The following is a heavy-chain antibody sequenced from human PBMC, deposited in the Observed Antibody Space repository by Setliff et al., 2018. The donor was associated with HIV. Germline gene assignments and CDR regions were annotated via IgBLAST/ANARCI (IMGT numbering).Heavy chain of an antibody. D-gene: IGHD2-15*01. CDR3: ARDDVGYCRGGSCYHLFDTFDI. V-gene: IGHV1-18*01. CDR2: ISSYNDNT. Sequence: GASVKVSCKASGYSFTNYGISWVRQAPGQGLEWMGWISSYNDNTNYALNLQGRVTMTTDTSTSTAYMELRSLRSDDTAVYYCARDDVGYCRGGSCYHLFDTFDIWGQGTVVTVSS. J-gene: IGHJ3*02. CDR1: GYSFTNYG.